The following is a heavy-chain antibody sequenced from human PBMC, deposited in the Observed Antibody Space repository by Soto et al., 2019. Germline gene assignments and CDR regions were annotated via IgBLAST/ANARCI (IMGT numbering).Heavy chain of an antibody. CDR1: GGTFSSYA. V-gene: IGHV1-69*01. Sequence: VKVSCKASGGTFSSYAISWVRQASGQGLEWMGGIIPIFGTANYAQKFQGRVTITADESTSTAYMELSSLRSEDTAVYYCARDPRYYDSPTAPTNWFDPWGQGTLVTVSS. J-gene: IGHJ5*02. D-gene: IGHD3-22*01. CDR2: IIPIFGTA. CDR3: ARDPRYYDSPTAPTNWFDP.